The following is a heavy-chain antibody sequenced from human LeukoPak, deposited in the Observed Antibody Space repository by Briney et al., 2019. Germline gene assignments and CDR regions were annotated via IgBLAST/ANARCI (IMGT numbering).Heavy chain of an antibody. CDR3: AKGAGTTIGDRDYFDY. CDR1: GFTFNNYA. J-gene: IGHJ4*02. CDR2: IRYDGSNK. V-gene: IGHV3-30*02. D-gene: IGHD1-1*01. Sequence: GGSLRLSCAASGFAASGFTFNNYAMHWVRQAPGKGLEWVAFIRYDGSNKYYADSVKGRFTISRDNSKNTLYLQMNSLRADDTAVYYCAKGAGTTIGDRDYFDYWGQGTLVTVSS.